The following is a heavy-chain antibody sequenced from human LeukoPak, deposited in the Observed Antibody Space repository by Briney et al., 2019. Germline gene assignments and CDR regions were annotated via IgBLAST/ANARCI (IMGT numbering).Heavy chain of an antibody. D-gene: IGHD6-19*01. CDR3: ARAPTFSGWFDY. Sequence: GGSLRPSCAASGFIFSSYWMHWVRQAPGKGLEWVANIREDGGHTNYVDSVKGRFTISRDNAKNSLFLQMNSLRVEDTAVYYCARAPTFSGWFDYWGQGTLVTVSS. CDR1: GFIFSSYW. J-gene: IGHJ4*02. V-gene: IGHV3-7*01. CDR2: IREDGGHT.